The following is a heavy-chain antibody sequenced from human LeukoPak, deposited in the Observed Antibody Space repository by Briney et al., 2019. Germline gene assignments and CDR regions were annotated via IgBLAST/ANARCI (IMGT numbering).Heavy chain of an antibody. CDR3: ARDYWYSGSSTISLGY. J-gene: IGHJ4*02. CDR2: ISAYNGNT. V-gene: IGHV1-18*01. D-gene: IGHD1-26*01. Sequence: ASVKVSCKASGYTFTSYGISWVRQAPGQGLEWMGWISAYNGNTNYAQKLQGRVTMTTDTSTSTAYMELRSLRSDDTAVYYCARDYWYSGSSTISLGYWGQGTLVTVSS. CDR1: GYTFTSYG.